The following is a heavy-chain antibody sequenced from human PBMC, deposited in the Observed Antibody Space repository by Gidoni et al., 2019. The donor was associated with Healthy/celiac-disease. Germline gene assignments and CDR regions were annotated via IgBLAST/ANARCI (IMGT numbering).Heavy chain of an antibody. CDR2: ISGSGGST. Sequence: EVQLLESGGGLVQPGGSLRLSCAASGFTFSSYAMGWVRQAPGKGLGWVPAISGSGGSTYYADSVKGRFTISRDNSKNTLYLQMNSLRAEDTAVYYCAKGLVAHFDYWGQGTLVTVSS. CDR1: GFTFSSYA. V-gene: IGHV3-23*01. D-gene: IGHD2-15*01. CDR3: AKGLVAHFDY. J-gene: IGHJ4*02.